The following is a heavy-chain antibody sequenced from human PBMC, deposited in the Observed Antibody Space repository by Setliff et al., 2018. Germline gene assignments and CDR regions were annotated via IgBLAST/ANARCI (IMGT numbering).Heavy chain of an antibody. J-gene: IGHJ4*02. CDR2: IRSKAYGGTT. CDR3: TRRITIFGVVIKNDY. V-gene: IGHV3-49*04. D-gene: IGHD3-3*01. Sequence: GGSLRLSCTASGFTFGDYAMSWVRQAPGKGLEWVGFIRSKAYGGTTDYAAPVKGRFTISRDDSKNTLYLQMNSLKTEDTAVYYCTRRITIFGVVIKNDYWGQGTLVTVSS. CDR1: GFTFGDYA.